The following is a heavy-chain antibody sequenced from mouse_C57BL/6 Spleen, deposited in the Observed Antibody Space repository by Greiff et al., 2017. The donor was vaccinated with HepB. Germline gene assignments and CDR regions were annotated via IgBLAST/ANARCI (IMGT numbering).Heavy chain of an antibody. J-gene: IGHJ4*01. CDR3: ARYPIYGSSSYYAMDY. CDR2: IHPNSGST. D-gene: IGHD1-1*01. V-gene: IGHV1-64*01. Sequence: VQLQQPGAELVKPGASVKLSCKASGYTFTSYWMHWVKQRPGQGLEWIGMIHPNSGSTNYNEKFKSKATLTVDKSSSTAYMQLSSLTSEDSAVYYCARYPIYGSSSYYAMDYWGQGTSVTVSS. CDR1: GYTFTSYW.